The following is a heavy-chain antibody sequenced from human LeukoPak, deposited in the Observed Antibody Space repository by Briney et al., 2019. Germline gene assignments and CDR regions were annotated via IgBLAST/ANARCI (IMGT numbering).Heavy chain of an antibody. J-gene: IGHJ6*02. D-gene: IGHD2-2*01. Sequence: ASETLSLTCTVSGGSISSYYWSWIRQPPGKGLEWIGYIYYSGSTNYNPSLKSRVTISVDTSKNQFSLKLSSVTAADTAVYYCARGRGYCSSTSCFTGGYYYYGMDVWGQGTTVTVSS. CDR2: IYYSGST. V-gene: IGHV4-59*01. CDR3: ARGRGYCSSTSCFTGGYYYYGMDV. CDR1: GGSISSYY.